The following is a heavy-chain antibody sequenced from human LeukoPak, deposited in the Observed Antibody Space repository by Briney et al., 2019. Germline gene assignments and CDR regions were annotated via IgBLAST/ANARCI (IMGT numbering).Heavy chain of an antibody. Sequence: SETLSLTCTVSGVSIRSSNYYWGWIRQPPGRGLEWIGIIYYSGSTYYNPSLKGRVTISVDTSKNQISLKLNSVTAADTAVYYCARSLAGPRARPSDYWGQGILVTVSS. D-gene: IGHD6-19*01. CDR2: IYYSGST. CDR1: GVSIRSSNYY. CDR3: ARSLAGPRARPSDY. J-gene: IGHJ4*02. V-gene: IGHV4-39*01.